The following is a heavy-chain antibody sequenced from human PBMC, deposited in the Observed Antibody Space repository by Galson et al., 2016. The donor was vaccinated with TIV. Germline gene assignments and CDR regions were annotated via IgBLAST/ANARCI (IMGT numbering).Heavy chain of an antibody. CDR1: GGSINSNGIF. J-gene: IGHJ4*02. V-gene: IGHV4-31*03. Sequence: LSLTCTVSGGSINSNGIFWSWIRQHPGKGLEWIGYIYHSGSTHYNPSLKSRVAMSVDTSKNQFSLTLTSVTAADTAVYYCARDQDSGAYFDYWGQGTLVTVSS. CDR2: IYHSGST. D-gene: IGHD2-15*01. CDR3: ARDQDSGAYFDY.